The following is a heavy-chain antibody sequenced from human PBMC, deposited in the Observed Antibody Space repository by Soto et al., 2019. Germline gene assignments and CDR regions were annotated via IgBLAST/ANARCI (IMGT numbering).Heavy chain of an antibody. D-gene: IGHD5-18*01. CDR3: ASVFLGDTAIIRVYYSVLAF. Sequence: PSHTFALTCATSVESVSSMSAALKSMSQRPSRGLECLGRTYYRSKWYNDYAVSVKSRITINPDTSKNQFSLQLNSVTPEDTAVYYCASVFLGDTAIIRVYYSVLAFLVKGTSVT. CDR2: TYYRSKWYN. CDR1: VESVSSMSAA. J-gene: IGHJ6*04. V-gene: IGHV6-1*01.